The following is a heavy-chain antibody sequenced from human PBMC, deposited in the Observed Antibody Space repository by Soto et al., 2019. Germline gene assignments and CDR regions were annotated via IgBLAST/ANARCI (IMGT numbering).Heavy chain of an antibody. D-gene: IGHD3-10*01. CDR2: INPNSGGT. Sequence: ASVKVSCKASGYTFTGYYMHWVRQAPGQGLEWMGWINPNSGGTNYAQKFQGWVTMTRDTSISTAYMELSRLRSDDTAVYYCARGEHGEIDAFDVWGKGTMVTVSS. CDR3: ARGEHGEIDAFDV. V-gene: IGHV1-2*04. CDR1: GYTFTGYY. J-gene: IGHJ3*01.